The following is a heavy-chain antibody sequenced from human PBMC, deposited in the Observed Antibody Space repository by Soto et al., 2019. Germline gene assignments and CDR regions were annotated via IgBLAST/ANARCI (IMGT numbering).Heavy chain of an antibody. CDR2: IYYSGST. CDR1: GGPISSYY. Sequence: SETLSLTCTVSGGPISSYYWSWIRQPPGKGLEWIGYIYYSGSTNYNPSLKSRVTISVDTSKNQFSLKLSSVTAADTAVYYCGREGVSSRWYNYYGMDVWGQGTTVTVSS. V-gene: IGHV4-59*01. J-gene: IGHJ6*02. D-gene: IGHD6-13*01. CDR3: GREGVSSRWYNYYGMDV.